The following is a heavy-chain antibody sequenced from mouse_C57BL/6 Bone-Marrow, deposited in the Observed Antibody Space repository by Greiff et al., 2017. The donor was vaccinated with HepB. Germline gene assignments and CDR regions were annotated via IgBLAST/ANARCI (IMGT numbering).Heavy chain of an antibody. J-gene: IGHJ3*01. V-gene: IGHV1-72*01. D-gene: IGHD2-5*01. Sequence: QVQLKQPGAELVKPGASVKLSCKASGYTFTSYWMHWVKQRPGRGLEWIGRIDPNSGGTKYNEKFKSKATLTVDKPSSTAYMQLSSLTSEDSAVYYCARQGAYYSNYDLAYWGQGTLVTVSA. CDR3: ARQGAYYSNYDLAY. CDR1: GYTFTSYW. CDR2: IDPNSGGT.